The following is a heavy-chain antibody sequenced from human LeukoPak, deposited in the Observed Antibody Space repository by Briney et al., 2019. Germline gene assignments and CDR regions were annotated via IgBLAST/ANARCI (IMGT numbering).Heavy chain of an antibody. V-gene: IGHV4-34*01. J-gene: IGHJ4*02. D-gene: IGHD6-13*01. CDR2: INHSGST. Sequence: SETLSLTCAVYGGSFIGYYWSWIRQPPGKGLEWIGEINHSGSTNYNPSLKSRVTISVDTSKNQFSLKLSSVTAADTAVYYCARGSSSWYGRPFDYWGQGTLVTVSS. CDR3: ARGSSSWYGRPFDY. CDR1: GGSFIGYY.